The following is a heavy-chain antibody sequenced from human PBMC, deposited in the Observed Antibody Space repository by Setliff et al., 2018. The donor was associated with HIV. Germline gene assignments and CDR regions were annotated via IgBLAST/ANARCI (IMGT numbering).Heavy chain of an antibody. CDR3: ARGHSHGYGYSGSYGPFGI. CDR2: IIPMFGTL. Sequence: SVKVSCKASGGTFSSYAINWVRQAPGQGLEWMGGIIPMFGTLNFAQKFQGRVTITTDESTSTAYMELNSLRSEDTAVYYCARGHSHGYGYSGSYGPFGIWGQGTTVTVSS. V-gene: IGHV1-69*05. D-gene: IGHD1-26*01. CDR1: GGTFSSYA. J-gene: IGHJ3*02.